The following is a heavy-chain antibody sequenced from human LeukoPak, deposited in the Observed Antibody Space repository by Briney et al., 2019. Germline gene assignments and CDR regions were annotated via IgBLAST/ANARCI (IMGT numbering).Heavy chain of an antibody. CDR1: GFTFSSYA. D-gene: IGHD6-19*01. J-gene: IGHJ4*02. CDR3: AKDRIAVAGTPVGYDY. Sequence: GGSLRLSCAASGFTFSSYAMSWVRQAPGKGLEWVSAISGSGGSTYYADSVKGRFTISRDNSKNTLYLQMNSLRAEDTAVYYCAKDRIAVAGTPVGYDYWGQGTLVTVSS. CDR2: ISGSGGST. V-gene: IGHV3-23*01.